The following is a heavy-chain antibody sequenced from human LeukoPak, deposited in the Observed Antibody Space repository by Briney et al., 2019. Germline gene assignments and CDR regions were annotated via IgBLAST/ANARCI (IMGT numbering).Heavy chain of an antibody. Sequence: PGGSLRLSCAASGFTFSSCSMNWVRQAPGKGLEWVSYISSSSITIYYADSVKGRFTISRDNAKNSLYLQINSLRAEDTAVYYCARDPIAYYYDSSGYPTLNWFDPWGQGTLVTVSS. CDR3: ARDPIAYYYDSSGYPTLNWFDP. J-gene: IGHJ5*02. D-gene: IGHD3-22*01. CDR2: ISSSSITI. CDR1: GFTFSSCS. V-gene: IGHV3-48*01.